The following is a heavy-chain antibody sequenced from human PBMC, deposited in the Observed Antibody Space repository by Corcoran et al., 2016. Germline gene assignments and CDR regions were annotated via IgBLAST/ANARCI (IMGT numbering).Heavy chain of an antibody. Sequence: QVQLVQSGAEVKKPGSSVKVSCKASGGTFSSYAISWVRQAPGQGLEWMGGIIPIFGTANYAQKFQGRVTITADESTSTAYMELSSLRSEDTALYYWAGEDPQVTMVRGVMDVWGQGTTVTVSS. CDR3: AGEDPQVTMVRGVMDV. CDR2: IIPIFGTA. CDR1: GGTFSSYA. J-gene: IGHJ6*02. V-gene: IGHV1-69*01. D-gene: IGHD3-10*01.